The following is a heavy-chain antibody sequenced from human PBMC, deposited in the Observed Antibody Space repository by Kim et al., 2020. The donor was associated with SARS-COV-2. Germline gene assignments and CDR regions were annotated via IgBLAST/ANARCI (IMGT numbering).Heavy chain of an antibody. D-gene: IGHD3-3*01. J-gene: IGHJ1*01. V-gene: IGHV3-48*02. CDR3: VRDNIAEQFLEKAY. CDR2: IGSRGSAL. CDR1: GFIFTYYG. Sequence: GGSLRLSCAASGFIFTYYGMDWVRQAPGKGLEWISYIGSRGSALHYADSVKGRFTISRDDAKKTLYLQMDSLRDDDTAVYYCVRDNIAEQFLEKAYWGQGTLVTVSS.